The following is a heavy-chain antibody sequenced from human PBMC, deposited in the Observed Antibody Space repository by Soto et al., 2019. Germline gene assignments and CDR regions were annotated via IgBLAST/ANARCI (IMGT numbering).Heavy chain of an antibody. D-gene: IGHD1-26*01. V-gene: IGHV4-39*01. J-gene: IGHJ4*02. CDR2: IYHTGST. CDR3: ATLPSGSFYLDY. CDR1: GGSISSSSFY. Sequence: SETRSLTCTVSGGSISSSSFYWGWIRQPPGQGLEWIGSIYHTGSTYYNPSLEGRVTISVDTSKNQFSLKLYSVTTADTAVYFCATLPSGSFYLDYWGQGTLVT.